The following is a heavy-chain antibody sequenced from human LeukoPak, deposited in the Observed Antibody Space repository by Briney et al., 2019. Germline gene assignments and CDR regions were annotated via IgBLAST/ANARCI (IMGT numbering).Heavy chain of an antibody. CDR1: GFTFSSYS. Sequence: PGGSLRLSCAASGFTFSSYSMNRVRQAPGKGLEWVSSISSSSSYIYYADSVKGRFTISRDNAKNSLYLQMNSLRAEDTPVYYCARAHYCSGGSCYLDYWGQGTLVTVSS. D-gene: IGHD2-15*01. V-gene: IGHV3-21*01. CDR3: ARAHYCSGGSCYLDY. J-gene: IGHJ4*02. CDR2: ISSSSSYI.